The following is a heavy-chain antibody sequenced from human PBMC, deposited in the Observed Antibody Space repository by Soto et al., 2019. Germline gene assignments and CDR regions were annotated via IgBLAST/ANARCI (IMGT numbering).Heavy chain of an antibody. D-gene: IGHD1-26*01. CDR3: AGGRDQPPVGLYFES. CDR2: IIPMFGTP. CDR1: GGAFTDYI. V-gene: IGHV1-69*13. Sequence: ASVKVSCKASGGAFTDYIFDWVRQAPGQGLEWMGGIIPMFGTPKYAQKFQHRVTISADVSTGTAYMELTRLRFDDTAVYYCAGGRDQPPVGLYFESWGEGTRVTVSS. J-gene: IGHJ4*02.